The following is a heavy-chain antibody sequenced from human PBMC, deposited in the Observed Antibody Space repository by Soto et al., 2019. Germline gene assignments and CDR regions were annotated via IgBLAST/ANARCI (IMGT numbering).Heavy chain of an antibody. D-gene: IGHD2-8*01. CDR1: GGSFSGYY. Sequence: SETLSLTCAVYGGSFSGYYWSWIRQPPGKGLEWIGEIKHSGSTNYNPSLKSRVTISVDTSKNQFSLKLSSVTDSGTAVYYCASQGVYYGMDVWGQGTTVTVSS. V-gene: IGHV4-34*01. J-gene: IGHJ6*02. CDR3: ASQGVYYGMDV. CDR2: IKHSGST.